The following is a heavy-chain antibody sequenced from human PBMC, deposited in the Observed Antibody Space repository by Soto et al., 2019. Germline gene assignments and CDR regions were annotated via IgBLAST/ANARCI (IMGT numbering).Heavy chain of an antibody. D-gene: IGHD2-21*02. CDR1: GYTFTSYA. CDR3: ARSIVVVTALDY. Sequence: QVQLVQSGAEVKKPGASVKVSCKASGYTFTSYAMHWGRQAPGQRLEWMGWINAGNGNTKYSQKFQGRVTITRDTSASTAYMELSSRRSEDTAVYYCARSIVVVTALDYWGQGTLGTVSS. J-gene: IGHJ4*02. V-gene: IGHV1-3*01. CDR2: INAGNGNT.